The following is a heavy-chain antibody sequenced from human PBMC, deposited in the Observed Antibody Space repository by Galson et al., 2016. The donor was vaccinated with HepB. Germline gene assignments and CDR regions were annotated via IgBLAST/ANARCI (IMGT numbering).Heavy chain of an antibody. CDR1: GLIFSNYD. J-gene: IGHJ4*02. V-gene: IGHV3-30-3*02. D-gene: IGHD4-11*01. Sequence: SLRLSCAASGLIFSNYDFHWVRQAPGKGLEWVAVISTAGRTKFYAESVKGRSTISKDNSRNTLYLEISSLTTEDAALYYCATDLQLGIQDYFDYWGQGTLVAVSS. CDR2: ISTAGRTK. CDR3: ATDLQLGIQDYFDY.